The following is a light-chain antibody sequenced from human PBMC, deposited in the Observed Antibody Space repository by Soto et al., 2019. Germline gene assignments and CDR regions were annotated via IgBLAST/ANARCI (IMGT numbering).Light chain of an antibody. CDR2: AAS. Sequence: DIQMTQSPSSLSASVGDRVTITCRASQTISSSLNWYQQNPGKAPDLLIYAASNLQSGVPSRFSGSGSGSDFTLTISSLQPEDFATYYCQQSYSSPPMYTFGQGTRLEIK. CDR1: QTISSS. V-gene: IGKV1-39*01. J-gene: IGKJ2*01. CDR3: QQSYSSPPMYT.